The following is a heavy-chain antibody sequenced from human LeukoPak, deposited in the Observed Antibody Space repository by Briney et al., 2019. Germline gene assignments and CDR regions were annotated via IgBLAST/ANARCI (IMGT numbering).Heavy chain of an antibody. V-gene: IGHV1-69*05. CDR1: GGTFSSYG. CDR3: ARDGHDYGDYETFYYFDY. D-gene: IGHD4-17*01. J-gene: IGHJ4*02. Sequence: ASVKVSCKASGGTFSSYGISWVRQAPGQGLEWMGRIIPIFGTANYAQKFQGRVTITTDESTSTAYMELSSLRSEDTAVYYCARDGHDYGDYETFYYFDYWGQGTLVTVSS. CDR2: IIPIFGTA.